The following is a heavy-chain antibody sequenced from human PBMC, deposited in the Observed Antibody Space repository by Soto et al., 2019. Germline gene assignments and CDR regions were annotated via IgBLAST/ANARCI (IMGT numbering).Heavy chain of an antibody. CDR1: GGSISSYY. CDR3: AGGLGYCSGGSCSYLFPFDY. Sequence: SETLSLTCTVSGGSISSYYWSWIRQPPGKGLEWIGYIYYSGSTNYNPSLKSRVTISVDTSKNQFSLKLSSVTAADTAVYYCAGGLGYCSGGSCSYLFPFDYWGQGTLVTVSS. CDR2: IYYSGST. D-gene: IGHD2-15*01. J-gene: IGHJ4*02. V-gene: IGHV4-59*01.